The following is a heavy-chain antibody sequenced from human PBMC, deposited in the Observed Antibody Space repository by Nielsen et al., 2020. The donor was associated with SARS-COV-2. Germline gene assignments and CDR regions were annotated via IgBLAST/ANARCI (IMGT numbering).Heavy chain of an antibody. J-gene: IGHJ4*02. CDR1: GFTFSSYA. D-gene: IGHD6-19*01. CDR3: AKGEYSSGWATASD. Sequence: GESLKISCAASGFTFSSYAMSWVRQAPGKGLEWVSAISGSGGSTYYADSVKGRFIISRDNSKNTLYLQMNSLRAEDTAVYYCAKGEYSSGWATASDWGQGTLVTVSS. V-gene: IGHV3-23*01. CDR2: ISGSGGST.